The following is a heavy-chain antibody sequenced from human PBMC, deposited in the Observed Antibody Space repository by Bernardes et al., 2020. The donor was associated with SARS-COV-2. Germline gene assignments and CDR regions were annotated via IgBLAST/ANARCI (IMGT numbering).Heavy chain of an antibody. D-gene: IGHD1-26*01. Sequence: SETLSLTCTVSGISISSNYWTWIRQPPGKGLGYIGYIYYSGITNYNPSLKSRVTMSVDTSKNQLSLTMSSMTAADTAVYYCVRGRGSMDVWAKGTTVTVSS. J-gene: IGHJ6*03. V-gene: IGHV4-59*01. CDR1: GISISSNY. CDR2: IYYSGIT. CDR3: VRGRGSMDV.